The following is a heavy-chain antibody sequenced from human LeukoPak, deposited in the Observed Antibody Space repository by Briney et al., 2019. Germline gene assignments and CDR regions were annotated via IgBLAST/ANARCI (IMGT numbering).Heavy chain of an antibody. D-gene: IGHD5-18*01. J-gene: IGHJ4*02. V-gene: IGHV3-23*01. CDR3: AKSGRGYSYGDFAY. CDR1: GFIFSDYA. CDR2: ISGPGGNT. Sequence: PGGSLRLSCAASGFIFSDYAMNWVRQAPGKGLXXXXXISGPGGNTYYADSVRGRFTISRDNSKNTLYLQMNSLRVEETALYYCAKSGRGYSYGDFAYWGQGTLVTVSS.